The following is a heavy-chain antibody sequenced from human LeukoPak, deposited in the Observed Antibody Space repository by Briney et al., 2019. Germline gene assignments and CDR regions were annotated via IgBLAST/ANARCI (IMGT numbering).Heavy chain of an antibody. Sequence: GGSLRLSCAASGFTFSSYAMHWVRQAPGKGLEWVAVISYDGSNKYYADSVKGRFTISGDNSKDTLYLQMNSLRAEDTAVYYCARVQGRYFEWLFDAFDIGGQGTMVTVSS. J-gene: IGHJ3*02. CDR3: ARVQGRYFEWLFDAFDI. D-gene: IGHD3-9*01. V-gene: IGHV3-30-3*01. CDR2: ISYDGSNK. CDR1: GFTFSSYA.